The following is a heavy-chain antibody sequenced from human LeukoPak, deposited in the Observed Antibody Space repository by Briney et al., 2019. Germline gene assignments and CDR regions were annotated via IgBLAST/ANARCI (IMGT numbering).Heavy chain of an antibody. Sequence: SGGSLRLSCAASRFTFSSYAMSWVRQAPGKGLEWVSTISGRGDSTYYADSVKGRFTISRDNSRNTLHLQMNTLSAEDTAVYYCAKAIAAPVWYFDLWGRGTLVTVSS. CDR1: RFTFSSYA. CDR3: AKAIAAPVWYFDL. J-gene: IGHJ2*01. V-gene: IGHV3-23*01. D-gene: IGHD6-13*01. CDR2: ISGRGDST.